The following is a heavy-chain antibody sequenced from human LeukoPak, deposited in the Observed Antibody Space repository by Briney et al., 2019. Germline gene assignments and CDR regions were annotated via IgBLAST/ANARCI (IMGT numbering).Heavy chain of an antibody. CDR2: IYYSGST. V-gene: IGHV4-59*01. CDR3: ARGPLSNSYYFDY. D-gene: IGHD2/OR15-2a*01. J-gene: IGHJ4*02. CDR1: GGSISSYY. Sequence: PSETLSLTCTVSGGSISSYYWSWIRQPPGKGLEWIGYIYYSGSTNYNPSLKSRVTISVDTSKNQFSLKLSSVTAADTAVYYCARGPLSNSYYFDYWGQGTLVTVSS.